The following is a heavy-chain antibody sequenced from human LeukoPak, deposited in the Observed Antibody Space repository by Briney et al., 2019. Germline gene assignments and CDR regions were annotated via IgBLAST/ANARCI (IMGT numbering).Heavy chain of an antibody. CDR3: ARVSGYDWESFYDY. J-gene: IGHJ4*02. CDR1: GGSFSGYY. V-gene: IGHV4-34*01. Sequence: SETLSLTCAVYGGSFSGYYWSWIRQPPGKGLEWIGEINHSGSTNYNPSLKSRVTISVDTSKKQFSLKLRSVTAADTAVYYCARVSGYDWESFYDYWGQGTLVTVSS. CDR2: INHSGST. D-gene: IGHD5-12*01.